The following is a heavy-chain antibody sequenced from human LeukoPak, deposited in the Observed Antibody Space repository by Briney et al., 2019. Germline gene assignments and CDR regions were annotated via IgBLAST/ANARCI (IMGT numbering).Heavy chain of an antibody. CDR1: GFPFSRYA. J-gene: IGHJ6*02. V-gene: IGHV3-64D*09. CDR3: VRGYSFGPYGMDV. CDR2: ISDSGGST. Sequence: PGGSLRLSCSASGFPFSRYAMHWVRQAPGRRLEYVTDISDSGGSTYYEDSVKGRFTISRDNSKNTLYLQMSSLRAEDTAVYFCVRGYSFGPYGMDVWGQGTTVTVSS. D-gene: IGHD2-15*01.